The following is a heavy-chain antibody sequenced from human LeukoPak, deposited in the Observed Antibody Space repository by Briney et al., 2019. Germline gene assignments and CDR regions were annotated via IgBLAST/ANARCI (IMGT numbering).Heavy chain of an antibody. J-gene: IGHJ4*02. CDR3: ARDGSSSNWKYESFDY. Sequence: PGGSLRFFCAASGFTFSDYYMSWIRQAPGKGLEWVSYISSSGSTIYYADSVKGQFTISRDNAKNSLYLQMNSLRAEDTAVYYCARDGSSSNWKYESFDYWGQGTLVTVSS. D-gene: IGHD6-13*01. CDR2: ISSSGSTI. CDR1: GFTFSDYY. V-gene: IGHV3-11*01.